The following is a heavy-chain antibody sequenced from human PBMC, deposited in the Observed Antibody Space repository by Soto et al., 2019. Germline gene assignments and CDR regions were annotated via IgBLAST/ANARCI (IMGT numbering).Heavy chain of an antibody. CDR3: AKGLRYYDFWSGSSPGQQLVPY. V-gene: IGHV3-23*01. CDR1: GFTFSSYA. Sequence: EVQLLESGGGLVQPGGSLRLSCAASGFTFSSYAMTWVRQAPGKGLEWVSAISGSGGSTYYADSVKGRFTISRDNSNNTLYLQMNSLRAEDTAVYYCAKGLRYYDFWSGSSPGQQLVPYWGQGTLVTVSS. J-gene: IGHJ4*02. CDR2: ISGSGGST. D-gene: IGHD3-3*01.